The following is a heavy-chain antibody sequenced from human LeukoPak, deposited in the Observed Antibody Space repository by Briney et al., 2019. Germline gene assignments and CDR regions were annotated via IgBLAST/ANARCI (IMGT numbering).Heavy chain of an antibody. V-gene: IGHV4-34*01. CDR1: GGSFSGYY. D-gene: IGHD6-13*01. J-gene: IGHJ3*02. CDR2: INHSGST. Sequence: SETLSLTCAVYGGSFSGYYWSWIRQPPGKGLEWIGEINHSGSTNYNPSLKSRVTISVDTSKNQFSLKLSSVTAADTAVYYCARVGSSRPRDAFDIWGQGTMVTVSS. CDR3: ARVGSSRPRDAFDI.